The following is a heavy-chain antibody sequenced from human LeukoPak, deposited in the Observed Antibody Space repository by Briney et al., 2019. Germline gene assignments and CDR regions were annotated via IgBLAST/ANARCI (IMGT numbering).Heavy chain of an antibody. V-gene: IGHV3-48*04. CDR2: ISSSSSTI. Sequence: PGGSLRLSCAASGFTFSSYSMNWARQAPGKGLEWVSYISSSSSTIYYADSVKGRFTISRDNAKNSLYLQMNSLRAEDTAVYYCASSYGDSRGYWGQGTLVTVSS. J-gene: IGHJ4*02. D-gene: IGHD4-17*01. CDR1: GFTFSSYS. CDR3: ASSYGDSRGY.